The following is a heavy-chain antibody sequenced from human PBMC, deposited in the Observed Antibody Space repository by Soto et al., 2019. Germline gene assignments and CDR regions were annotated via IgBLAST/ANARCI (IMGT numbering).Heavy chain of an antibody. J-gene: IGHJ6*02. CDR3: ARLRGVATISYYYYYGMDV. D-gene: IGHD5-12*01. Sequence: QVQLQQSGPGLVKPSQTLSLTCAISGDSVPSNSAAWNWIRQSPSRGLEWLGRTYYRSKWYNDYAVSVKSRITINPDTSKNQFSLQLNSVTPEDTAVYYCARLRGVATISYYYYYGMDVWGQGTTVTVSS. CDR1: GDSVPSNSAA. CDR2: TYYRSKWYN. V-gene: IGHV6-1*01.